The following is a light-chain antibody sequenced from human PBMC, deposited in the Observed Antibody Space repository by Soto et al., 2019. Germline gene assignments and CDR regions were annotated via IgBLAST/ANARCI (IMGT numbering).Light chain of an antibody. CDR3: QQYDTYSRT. V-gene: IGKV1-5*01. CDR1: HSFSGT. CDR2: DAS. Sequence: DIQMTQSPSTLSASVGDRVTITCRASHSFSGTLAWYQKKPGNAPKLLIFDASSLEGGVPSRFSGSGSGTEFTLSISSLQPDDFATYYCQQYDTYSRTFGQGTKVDIK. J-gene: IGKJ1*01.